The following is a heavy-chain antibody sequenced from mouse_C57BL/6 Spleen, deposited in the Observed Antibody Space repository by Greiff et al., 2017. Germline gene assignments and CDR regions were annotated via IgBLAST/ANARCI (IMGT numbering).Heavy chain of an antibody. J-gene: IGHJ2*01. CDR3: ARREPFDY. CDR2: LNPNNGGT. V-gene: IGHV1-26*01. Sequence: EVLLQQSGPELVKPGASVKISCKAPGYTFTDYYMNWVKKSHGKSLEWIGDLNPNNGGTSYNQKFKGKATLTVDKSSSTAYMELRSRTSEDSAVYYCARREPFDYWGQGTTLTVSS. CDR1: GYTFTDYY.